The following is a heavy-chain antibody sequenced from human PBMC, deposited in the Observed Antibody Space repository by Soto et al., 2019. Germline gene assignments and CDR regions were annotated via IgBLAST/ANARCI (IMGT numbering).Heavy chain of an antibody. D-gene: IGHD5-12*01. J-gene: IGHJ5*02. CDR3: SKLDGYGDQ. CDR2: ISGGGDST. V-gene: IGHV3-23*01. Sequence: EVQLFESGGGLVQPGGSLRLSCAASGFTFSTNSMTWVRQAPGKGLEWVCGISGGGDSTHYADSVKGRFTISRDNSTNMVYLQMNSLTADDTAVYFCSKLDGYGDQWGQGTLVTVSS. CDR1: GFTFSTNS.